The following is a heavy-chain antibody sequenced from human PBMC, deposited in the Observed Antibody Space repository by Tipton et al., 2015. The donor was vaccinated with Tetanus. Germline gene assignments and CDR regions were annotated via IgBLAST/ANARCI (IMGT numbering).Heavy chain of an antibody. Sequence: SLRLSCAASGFTFSSYAMSCVRQAPGKGLEWLSGISSSGVYTFYADSLKGRFTTSRDNSKNTLYLQMNSLRAEDTAVYYCARGCRRDGYNFRSPSPGHTLNWGQGTLVNVSS. CDR2: ISSSGVYT. J-gene: IGHJ4*02. CDR3: ARGCRRDGYNFRSPSPGHTLN. V-gene: IGHV3-23*01. CDR1: GFTFSSYA. D-gene: IGHD5-24*01.